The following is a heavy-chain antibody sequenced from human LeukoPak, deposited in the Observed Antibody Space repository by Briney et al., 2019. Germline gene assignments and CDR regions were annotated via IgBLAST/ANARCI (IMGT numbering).Heavy chain of an antibody. D-gene: IGHD6-19*01. CDR1: GGSISGDY. Sequence: ASETLSLTCTVPGGSISGDYWSWIRQPPGKGLEWIGYISYSATTNYNPSLKSRVSFSIDTSKNQFSLKLTSVSAADTAAYFCATGHSSGWFDYWGQGTLVSVSS. CDR2: ISYSATT. CDR3: ATGHSSGWFDY. V-gene: IGHV4-59*01. J-gene: IGHJ4*02.